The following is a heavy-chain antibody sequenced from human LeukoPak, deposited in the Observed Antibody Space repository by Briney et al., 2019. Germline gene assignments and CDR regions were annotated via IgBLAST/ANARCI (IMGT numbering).Heavy chain of an antibody. CDR1: GFTFSSYS. J-gene: IGHJ4*02. D-gene: IGHD5-12*01. CDR2: ISSSSSTI. CDR3: ARASPRKSGHAWLN. V-gene: IGHV3-48*01. Sequence: PGGSLRLSCAASGFTFSSYSMNWVRQAPGKGLEWVSYISSSSSTIYYADSVKGRFTISRDNAKNSLYLQMNSLRAEDTAVYYCARASPRKSGHAWLNWGQGTLVTVSS.